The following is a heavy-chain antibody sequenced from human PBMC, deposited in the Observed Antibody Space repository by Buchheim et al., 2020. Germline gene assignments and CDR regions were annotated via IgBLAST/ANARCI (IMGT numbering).Heavy chain of an antibody. D-gene: IGHD3-22*01. Sequence: EVQLVESGGGLVQPGGSLRLSCAASGFTFSSYWMRWVRQAPGKGLEWVANINQDGSEKYYVDSVKGRFTISRDNAKNSLYLQMNSLRAEGTAVDYCARGSQGYYDSIIDYGGQGTL. V-gene: IGHV3-7*01. CDR3: ARGSQGYYDSIIDY. J-gene: IGHJ4*02. CDR1: GFTFSSYW. CDR2: INQDGSEK.